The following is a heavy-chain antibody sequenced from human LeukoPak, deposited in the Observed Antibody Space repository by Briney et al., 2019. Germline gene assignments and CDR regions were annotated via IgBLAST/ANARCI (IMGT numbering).Heavy chain of an antibody. CDR3: ARFTMVRGVYDGNYYFDY. Sequence: SETLSLTCTVSGGSISSYYWSWIRQPPGKGLEWIGYIYYSGSTNYNPSLKSRVTISVDTSKNQFSLKPSSVTAADTAVYYCARFTMVRGVYDGNYYFDYWGQGTLVTVSS. V-gene: IGHV4-59*12. D-gene: IGHD3-10*01. CDR1: GGSISSYY. J-gene: IGHJ4*02. CDR2: IYYSGST.